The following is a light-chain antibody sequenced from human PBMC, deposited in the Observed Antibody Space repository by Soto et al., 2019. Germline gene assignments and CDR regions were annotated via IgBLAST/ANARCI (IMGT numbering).Light chain of an antibody. CDR1: QSVLYSPNNKNY. Sequence: DIVRTQSPDSLAVSLGERATINCKSRQSVLYSPNNKNYLAWYQHKPGQPPKMLIYWASIRESGVPDRFSGSGSGTDFTLTISSLQSEDVAVYYCQQYYTNSWSFGQGTKVDIK. CDR3: QQYYTNSWS. V-gene: IGKV4-1*01. CDR2: WAS. J-gene: IGKJ1*01.